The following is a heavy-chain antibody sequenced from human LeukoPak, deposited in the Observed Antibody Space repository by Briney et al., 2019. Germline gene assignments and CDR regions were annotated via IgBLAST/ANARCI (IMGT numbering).Heavy chain of an antibody. CDR2: ITGSTTWT. Sequence: GGSLRLSCEASGFTFGNFGMTWGRQAPGEGLQWGSGITGSTTWTYYAASVKGRFTVSRDNSQNTLHLQMNSLRADDTAVYYCARELVSSGTGYFDLWGRGTLVTVSS. CDR1: GFTFGNFG. V-gene: IGHV3-23*01. J-gene: IGHJ2*01. D-gene: IGHD3-10*02. CDR3: ARELVSSGTGYFDL.